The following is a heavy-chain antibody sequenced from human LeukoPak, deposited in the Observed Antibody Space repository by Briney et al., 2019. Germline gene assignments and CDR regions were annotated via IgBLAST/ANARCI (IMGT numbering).Heavy chain of an antibody. Sequence: QAGGSLRLSCAASGFTFSSYWMQWVRQAPGKGLEWVANIKQDGSEKYYADSVKGRLIISRDNAKNALYLQMGSLRAEDTAIYYCARRYFDYWGQGTLVTVSS. J-gene: IGHJ4*02. CDR2: IKQDGSEK. CDR3: ARRYFDY. CDR1: GFTFSSYW. V-gene: IGHV3-7*03.